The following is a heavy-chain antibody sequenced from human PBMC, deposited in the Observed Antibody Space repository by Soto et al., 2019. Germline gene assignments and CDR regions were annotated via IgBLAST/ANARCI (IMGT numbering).Heavy chain of an antibody. CDR1: GFTFSTYA. D-gene: IGHD6-13*01. J-gene: IGHJ4*02. Sequence: EVQLLESGGGLVQPGGSLTLSCAASGFTFSTYAMAWARQAPGGGLEWVSAISSSGGETYYADSVKGRFTISRDNSKNTLYLQMNTLRAEDTAIYYCAKSRAYSSSPFDYWGQGILVTVST. CDR2: ISSSGGET. CDR3: AKSRAYSSSPFDY. V-gene: IGHV3-23*01.